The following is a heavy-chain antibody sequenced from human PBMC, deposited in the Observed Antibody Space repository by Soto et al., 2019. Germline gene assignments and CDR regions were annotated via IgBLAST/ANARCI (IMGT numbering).Heavy chain of an antibody. CDR3: ARGPVRGDGYTLD. Sequence: QVQLVQSGAEVKKPGASVKVSCKASGYTFTSYDINWVRQATGQGLEWMGWMNPNSGNTGYAQKCQGRVTMTRNTXIGTADRELSSLSSEDTAVYYCARGPVRGDGYTLDWGQGPLVTVSS. V-gene: IGHV1-8*01. J-gene: IGHJ4*02. D-gene: IGHD2-21*01. CDR1: GYTFTSYD. CDR2: MNPNSGNT.